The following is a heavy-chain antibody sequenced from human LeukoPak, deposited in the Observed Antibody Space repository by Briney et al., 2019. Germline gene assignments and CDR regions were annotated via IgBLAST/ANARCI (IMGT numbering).Heavy chain of an antibody. CDR1: GGSVSSGSYY. J-gene: IGHJ5*02. V-gene: IGHV4-61*01. D-gene: IGHD2-2*01. CDR3: ARDRCSSTSCYENWFDP. CDR2: IYYSGST. Sequence: SETLSLTCTVSGGSVSSGSYYWSWIRQPPGKGLEWIGYIYYSGSTNYNPSLKSRVTISVDTSKNQFSLELSSVTAADTAVYYCARDRCSSTSCYENWFDPWGQGTLVTVSS.